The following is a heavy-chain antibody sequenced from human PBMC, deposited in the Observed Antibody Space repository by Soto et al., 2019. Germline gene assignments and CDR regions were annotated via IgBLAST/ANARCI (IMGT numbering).Heavy chain of an antibody. CDR3: ASVVVVAARDYYYGMDV. J-gene: IGHJ6*01. CDR1: GGTFSSYA. CDR2: IIPIFGTA. V-gene: IGHV1-69*12. D-gene: IGHD2-15*01. Sequence: QVQLVQSGAEVKKPGSSVKVSCKASGGTFSSYAISWVRQAPGQGLEWMGGIIPIFGTANYAQKFQGRVTITADESTSTAYMELSSLRSEDTAVYYCASVVVVAARDYYYGMDVWRQGTTVTVSS.